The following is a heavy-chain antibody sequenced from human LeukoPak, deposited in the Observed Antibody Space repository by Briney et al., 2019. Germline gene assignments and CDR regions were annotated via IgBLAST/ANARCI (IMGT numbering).Heavy chain of an antibody. CDR2: LTGYGGA. D-gene: IGHD2-2*01. V-gene: IGHV3-23*01. CDR3: AKDQLMGYCSSTGCHVYYFDY. J-gene: IGHJ4*02. CDR1: GLSFTNHA. Sequence: GGSLRLSCEASGLSFTNHAMMWVRQAPGKGLQWISTLTGYGGAYYADSGEGRFIISRDNSKNTLYLQMNGLRAEDTAVYYCAKDQLMGYCSSTGCHVYYFDYWGQGTLVTVSS.